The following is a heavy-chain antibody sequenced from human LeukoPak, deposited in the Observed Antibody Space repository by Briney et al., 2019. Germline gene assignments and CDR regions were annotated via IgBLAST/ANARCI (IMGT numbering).Heavy chain of an antibody. V-gene: IGHV4-59*01. D-gene: IGHD3-3*01. CDR3: ARADHYDFWSGYSGYGFDP. CDR1: GGSISSYY. CDR2: IYYSGST. Sequence: SETLSLTCTVSGGSISSYYWSWIRQPPGKGLEWIGYIYYSGSTNYNPSLKSRVTISVDTSKNQFSLKLSSVTAADTAVYYCARADHYDFWSGYSGYGFDPWGQGTLVTVSS. J-gene: IGHJ5*02.